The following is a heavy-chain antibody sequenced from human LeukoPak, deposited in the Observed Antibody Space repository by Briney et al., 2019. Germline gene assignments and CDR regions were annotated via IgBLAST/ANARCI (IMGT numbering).Heavy chain of an antibody. CDR3: AREGYYGSGSPPSLYFDY. CDR1: GFTFRNYV. Sequence: GGSLRLSCAASGFTFRNYVIHWVRQAPGKGLEWVAVTSSDLNVKLYADSVKGRFTISRDNSRSTLYLQMDSLRPEDTAIYYCAREGYYGSGSPPSLYFDYWGQGILVTVSS. CDR2: TSSDLNVK. V-gene: IGHV3-30-3*01. J-gene: IGHJ4*02. D-gene: IGHD3-10*01.